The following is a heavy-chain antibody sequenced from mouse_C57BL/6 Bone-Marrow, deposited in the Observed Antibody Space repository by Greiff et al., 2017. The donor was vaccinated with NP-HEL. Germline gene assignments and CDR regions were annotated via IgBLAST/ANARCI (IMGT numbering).Heavy chain of an antibody. Sequence: EVQGVESGGGLVKPGGSLKLSCAASGFTFSDYGMHWVRQAPEKGLEWVAYISSGSSTIYYADTVKGRFTISRDNAKNNLFLQMTSLRSEDTAMYYCAKGGENLLWAYYAMDYWGQGTSVTVSS. D-gene: IGHD2-1*01. CDR1: GFTFSDYG. CDR3: AKGGENLLWAYYAMDY. CDR2: ISSGSSTI. J-gene: IGHJ4*01. V-gene: IGHV5-17*01.